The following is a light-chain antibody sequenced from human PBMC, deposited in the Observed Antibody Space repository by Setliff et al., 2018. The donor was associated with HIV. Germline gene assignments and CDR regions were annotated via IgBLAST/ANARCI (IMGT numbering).Light chain of an antibody. CDR3: SSYTSSSTRV. Sequence: QSALTQPPSASGSPGQSVTISCTGTSSDVGGYNYVSWYQQHPGKAPKLMIYDVSKRPSGVSNRFSGSKSGNTASLTISGLQAEDEADYYCSSYTSSSTRVFGTGTKVTVL. CDR2: DVS. V-gene: IGLV2-14*01. CDR1: SSDVGGYNY. J-gene: IGLJ1*01.